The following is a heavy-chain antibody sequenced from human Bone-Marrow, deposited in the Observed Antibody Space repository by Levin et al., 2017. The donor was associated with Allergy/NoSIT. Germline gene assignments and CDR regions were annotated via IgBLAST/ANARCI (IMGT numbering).Heavy chain of an antibody. V-gene: IGHV1-2*02. D-gene: IGHD6-13*01. CDR3: ARGIASGGKTYYDSCVDV. Sequence: ASVKVSCKASGYIFTDYYMQWVRQAPGQGLEWMGWINPNTGGTSYSQNFQGRVTMTRDTSISTAYMDLSSLRSDDTAVYYCARGIASGGKTYYDSCVDVWGRGTTVAVSS. CDR1: GYIFTDYY. J-gene: IGHJ6*03. CDR2: INPNTGGT.